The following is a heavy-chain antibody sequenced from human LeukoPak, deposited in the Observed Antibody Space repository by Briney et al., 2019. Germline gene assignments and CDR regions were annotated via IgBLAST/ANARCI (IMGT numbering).Heavy chain of an antibody. CDR3: ARGCSSTSCYGFDY. CDR2: ISSSSSTI. Sequence: GGSLRLSCAASGFTFSSYSMNWVRQAPGKGLEWVSYISSSSSTIYYADSVKGRFTISRDNAKNSLYLQMNSLRAEDTAVYYCARGCSSTSCYGFDYWGQGTLVTVPS. CDR1: GFTFSSYS. D-gene: IGHD2-2*01. J-gene: IGHJ4*02. V-gene: IGHV3-48*01.